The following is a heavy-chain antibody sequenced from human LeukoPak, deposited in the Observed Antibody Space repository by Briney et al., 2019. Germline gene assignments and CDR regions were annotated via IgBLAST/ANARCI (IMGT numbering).Heavy chain of an antibody. CDR2: ISSSSSYI. V-gene: IGHV3-21*01. Sequence: GGSLRLSCAASGFTFSSYSMNWVRQAPGKGLEWVSSISSSSSYIYYADSVKGRFTISRDNAKNSLYLQMNSLRAEDTAVYXXXXXXXXXXXXXSSWXYWGQGTLVTVSS. CDR3: XXXXXXXXXXXSSWXY. CDR1: GFTFSSYS. J-gene: IGHJ4*02.